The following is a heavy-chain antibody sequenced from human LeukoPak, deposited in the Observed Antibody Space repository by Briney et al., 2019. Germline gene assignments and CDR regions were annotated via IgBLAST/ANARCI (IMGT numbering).Heavy chain of an antibody. CDR1: GYTFTSYG. CDR2: ISAYNGNT. D-gene: IGHD6-13*01. Sequence: ASAKVSCKASGYTFTSYGISWVRQAPGQGLEWMGWISAYNGNTNYAQKLQGRVTMTTDTSTSTAYMELRSLRSDDTAVYYCARGPYRIAAAGIDAFDIWGQGTMVTVSS. V-gene: IGHV1-18*01. CDR3: ARGPYRIAAAGIDAFDI. J-gene: IGHJ3*02.